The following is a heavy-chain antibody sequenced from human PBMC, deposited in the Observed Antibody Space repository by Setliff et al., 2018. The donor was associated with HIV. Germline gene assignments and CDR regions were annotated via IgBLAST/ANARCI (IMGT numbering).Heavy chain of an antibody. D-gene: IGHD3-22*01. CDR2: IFSSGST. Sequence: PSETLSLTCTVSGGSISSYCWNWIRQSPGRGLEWIGFIFSSGSTKYNPSLQSRVTMSIDTSKNQFSLKLTSVTAADTAFYYCARGLSFYDPGGFDYWGQGTLVTVSS. CDR3: ARGLSFYDPGGFDY. V-gene: IGHV4-4*09. CDR1: GGSISSYC. J-gene: IGHJ4*02.